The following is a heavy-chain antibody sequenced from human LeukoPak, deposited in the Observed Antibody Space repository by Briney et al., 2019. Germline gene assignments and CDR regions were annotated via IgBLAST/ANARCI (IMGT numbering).Heavy chain of an antibody. J-gene: IGHJ4*02. D-gene: IGHD5-12*01. Sequence: PGGSLRLSCAASGLTFSSYEFNSVRQAPGKGLEWVSYISTSGTNRYYADSVKGRFTISRDNAKNSLYLQMNSLRVEDTAVYYCASEHSGYEFVDYWGQGTLVTVSS. V-gene: IGHV3-48*03. CDR3: ASEHSGYEFVDY. CDR1: GLTFSSYE. CDR2: ISTSGTNR.